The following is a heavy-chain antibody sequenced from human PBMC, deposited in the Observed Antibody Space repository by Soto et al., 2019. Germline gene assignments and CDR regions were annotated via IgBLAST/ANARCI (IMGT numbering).Heavy chain of an antibody. D-gene: IGHD3-22*01. J-gene: IGHJ4*02. Sequence: SETLSLTCAVSGFSLTSGNWWTWVRQSPQRGLEYIGEIYDDGTANYYPSFERRVAMSVDTSRNQFSLKLTSVTAADTAVYFCARLVYDTRLKYMYFDFWGPGTLVTVSS. CDR2: IYDDGTA. V-gene: IGHV4-4*02. CDR1: GFSLTSGNW. CDR3: ARLVYDTRLKYMYFDF.